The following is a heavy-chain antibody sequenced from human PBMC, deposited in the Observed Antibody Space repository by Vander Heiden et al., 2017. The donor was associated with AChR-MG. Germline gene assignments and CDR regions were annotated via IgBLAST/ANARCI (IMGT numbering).Heavy chain of an antibody. CDR1: GFTFSSYA. CDR2: ITNSDDAT. CDR3: AKTGQFDY. J-gene: IGHJ4*02. V-gene: IGHV3-23*01. Sequence: EVQLLESGGGLVQPGGSLRLSCAASGFTFSSYAMSWVRQAPGKGLEWVSIITNSDDATYYADSVKGRFTISRDNSKNTLYLQMNSLRAEDTAVYFWAKTGQFDYWGQGNLVTVSS.